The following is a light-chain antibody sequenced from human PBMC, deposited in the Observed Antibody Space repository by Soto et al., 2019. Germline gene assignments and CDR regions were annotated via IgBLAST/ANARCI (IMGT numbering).Light chain of an antibody. CDR2: WAS. V-gene: IGKV4-1*01. Sequence: DIVMSQSPDSLAVSLGERATINCKSSQSLLSTSTNRNHLAWYQQKTGQPPKLLIYWASTRESGVPDRISASGSGTNFTLVISSVQAEDVALYYCQQSYTTPPITFGQGTLLEIK. CDR1: QSLLSTSTNRNH. J-gene: IGKJ5*01. CDR3: QQSYTTPPIT.